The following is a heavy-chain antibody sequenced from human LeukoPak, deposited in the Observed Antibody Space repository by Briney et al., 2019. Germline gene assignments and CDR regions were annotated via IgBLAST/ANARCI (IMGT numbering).Heavy chain of an antibody. D-gene: IGHD6-19*01. CDR1: SGSISSPY. CDR2: INRDGPST. CDR3: ARGTGGWYNWFDP. Sequence: LSLTCTVSSGSISSPYWTWVRRAPGKGLVWVSRINRDGPSTIYADSVKGRFAISRDDAKNTLYLQMNSLRAEDTAVYYCARGTGGWYNWFDPWGQGTLVTVSS. J-gene: IGHJ5*02. V-gene: IGHV3-74*01.